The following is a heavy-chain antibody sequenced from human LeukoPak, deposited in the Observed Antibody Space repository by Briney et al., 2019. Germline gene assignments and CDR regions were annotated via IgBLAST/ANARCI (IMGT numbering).Heavy chain of an antibody. CDR2: ISGSGGST. Sequence: PGRSLRLSCAASGFTFSSYGMHWVRQAPGKGLEWVSAISGSGGSTYYADSVKGRFTISRDNSKNTLYLQMNSLRAEDTAVYYCAKDRIPSGSSPDQHWGQGTLVTVSS. CDR3: AKDRIPSGSSPDQH. J-gene: IGHJ1*01. D-gene: IGHD1-26*01. V-gene: IGHV3-23*01. CDR1: GFTFSSYG.